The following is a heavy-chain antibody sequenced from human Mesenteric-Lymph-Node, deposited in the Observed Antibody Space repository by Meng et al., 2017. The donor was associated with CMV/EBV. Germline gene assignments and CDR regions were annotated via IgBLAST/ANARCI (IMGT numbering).Heavy chain of an antibody. CDR3: ARDLSYRGRGVIGDGDYYYYGMDV. V-gene: IGHV3-30*12. Sequence: GSLKISCAASGFTFSNYGMHWVRQAPGKGLEWVALISSDGSNKYYADSVKGRFTISRDNAKNSLYLQMNSLRAEDTAVYYCARDLSYRGRGVIGDGDYYYYGMDVWGQGTTVTVSS. CDR1: GFTFSNYG. CDR2: ISSDGSNK. D-gene: IGHD3-10*01. J-gene: IGHJ6*02.